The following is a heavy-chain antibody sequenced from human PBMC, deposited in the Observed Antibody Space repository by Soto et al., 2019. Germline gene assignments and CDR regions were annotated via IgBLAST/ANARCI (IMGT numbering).Heavy chain of an antibody. V-gene: IGHV4-59*12. CDR1: GGSISSYY. D-gene: IGHD3-22*01. Sequence: SETLSLTCTVSGGSISSYYWSWIRQPPGKGLEWIGYIYYSGSTNYNPSLKSRVTISVDTSKNQFSLKLSSVTAADTAVYYCAREFMDSSGLVDYWGQGTLVTVSS. CDR3: AREFMDSSGLVDY. CDR2: IYYSGST. J-gene: IGHJ4*02.